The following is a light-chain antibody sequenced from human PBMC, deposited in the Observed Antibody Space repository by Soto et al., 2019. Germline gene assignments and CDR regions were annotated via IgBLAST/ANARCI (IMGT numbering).Light chain of an antibody. V-gene: IGKV3-15*01. CDR1: QSITSN. Sequence: EIVMTQSPATLSVSPGERATLSCRASQSITSNLVWYQQKAGQAPRLLIYGASTRATGIPARFSGSGSGTEFTLTITSLQSEDFAVYYCQQDDNWPTFGQGTKVEI. J-gene: IGKJ1*01. CDR2: GAS. CDR3: QQDDNWPT.